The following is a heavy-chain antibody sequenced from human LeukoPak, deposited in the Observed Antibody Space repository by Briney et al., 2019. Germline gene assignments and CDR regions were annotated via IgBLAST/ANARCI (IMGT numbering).Heavy chain of an antibody. CDR2: ISYDGSNK. CDR1: GFTFSSYA. D-gene: IGHD3-3*01. V-gene: IGHV3-30*10. Sequence: GGSLRLSCAASGFTFSSYAMYWVRQAPGKGLEWVAVISYDGSNKYYTDSVKGRFTISRDNSKNTLYLQMNSLRAEDTAVYYCARHGGLRFLEWPAAFDYWGQGTLVTVSS. CDR3: ARHGGLRFLEWPAAFDY. J-gene: IGHJ4*02.